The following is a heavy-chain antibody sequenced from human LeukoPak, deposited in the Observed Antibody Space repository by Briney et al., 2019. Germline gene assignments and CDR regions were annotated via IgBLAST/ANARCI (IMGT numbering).Heavy chain of an antibody. V-gene: IGHV1-18*01. Sequence: ASVTVSCTASGYTFIIYGISWVRQARGQGLEWMGWISANNGNTNYAQKLQGRVTMTTDTSTNTAYMELGSLRSGDTAVYYCARMRSDYSGSYFDYWGQGTLVTVSS. CDR3: ARMRSDYSGSYFDY. D-gene: IGHD1-26*01. CDR1: GYTFIIYG. J-gene: IGHJ4*02. CDR2: ISANNGNT.